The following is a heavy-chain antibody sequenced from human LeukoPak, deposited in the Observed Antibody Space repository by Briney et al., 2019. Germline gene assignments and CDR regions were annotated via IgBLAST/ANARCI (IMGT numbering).Heavy chain of an antibody. CDR1: GFTFSSYG. Sequence: PGGSLRLSCAASGFTFSSYGMSWVRQAPGKGLEWVSAISGSGGSTYYADSVKGRFTISRDNSKNTLYLQMNSLRAEDTAVYYCAKVGVYYDSSGYDSVYYYYYYYMDVWGKGTTVTVSS. D-gene: IGHD3-22*01. J-gene: IGHJ6*03. CDR2: ISGSGGST. CDR3: AKVGVYYDSSGYDSVYYYYYYYMDV. V-gene: IGHV3-23*01.